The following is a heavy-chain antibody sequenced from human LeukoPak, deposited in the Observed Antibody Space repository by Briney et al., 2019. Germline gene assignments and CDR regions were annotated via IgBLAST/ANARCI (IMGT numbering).Heavy chain of an antibody. Sequence: AAVTVSFTCAGYTFTVYYIDWGRQAPGQGLGGMGWINADSGGTNYAQKVQGRGTITRETATSTNCMELSSLRSDDPAFYYCARDTITVTTPYFHYWGQGTLLTVPS. J-gene: IGHJ4*02. CDR1: GYTFTVYY. V-gene: IGHV1-2*02. CDR2: INADSGGT. D-gene: IGHD4-17*01. CDR3: ARDTITVTTPYFHY.